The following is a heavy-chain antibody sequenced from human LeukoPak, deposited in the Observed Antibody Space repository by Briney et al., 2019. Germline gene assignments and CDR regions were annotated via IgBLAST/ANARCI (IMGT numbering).Heavy chain of an antibody. V-gene: IGHV1-18*01. CDR3: ARDNSVRDEAWWFNP. J-gene: IGHJ5*02. CDR2: ISAYNDNT. CDR1: GYTFTSYG. D-gene: IGHD5-24*01. Sequence: ASVKVSCKASGYTFTSYGISWVRQAPGQGLEWMGWISAYNDNTNYAQKLQGRVTMTTDTSTSTAYMELRSLRSDDTAVYYCARDNSVRDEAWWFNPWGQGTLATVSS.